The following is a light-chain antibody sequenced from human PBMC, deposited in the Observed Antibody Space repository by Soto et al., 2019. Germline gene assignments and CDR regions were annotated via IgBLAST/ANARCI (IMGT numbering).Light chain of an antibody. J-gene: IGKJ1*01. V-gene: IGKV1-5*01. CDR2: YAS. CDR3: QQYNSYSPPWT. CDR1: QTISNW. Sequence: DIQMTQSTSTLSASVGDRVTITCRASQTISNWLAWYQQKPGKAPRLLIYYASFLEGGVPSRFSGSGSGTEFTLTISGLQPDDFATYYCQQYNSYSPPWTFGQGTKVDIK.